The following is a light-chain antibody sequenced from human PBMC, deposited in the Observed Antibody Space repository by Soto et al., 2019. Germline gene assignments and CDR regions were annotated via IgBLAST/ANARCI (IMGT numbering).Light chain of an antibody. CDR2: AVS. CDR1: SSDVGAYNY. Sequence: QSVLTQPASVSGSPGQSITISCTGTSSDVGAYNYVSWYQQHPGKAPKLMIYAVSNRPSGVSNRFSGSKSGNTASLTISGLQAEDEADYYCSSYTRSSAPYVFGTGTKVT. V-gene: IGLV2-14*01. CDR3: SSYTRSSAPYV. J-gene: IGLJ1*01.